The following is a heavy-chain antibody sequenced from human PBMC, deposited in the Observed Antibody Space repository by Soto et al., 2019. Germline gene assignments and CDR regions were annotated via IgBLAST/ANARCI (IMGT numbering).Heavy chain of an antibody. D-gene: IGHD3-10*01. V-gene: IGHV1-69*13. CDR3: AREDYYGSGSYYNGPRYYYGMDV. CDR2: IIPIFGTA. J-gene: IGHJ6*02. CDR1: GGTFSSYA. Sequence: SVKVSCKASGGTFSSYAISWVRQAPGQGLEWMGGIIPIFGTANYAQKFQGRVTITADESTSTAYMELSSLRSEDTAVYYCAREDYYGSGSYYNGPRYYYGMDVWGQGTTVTVSS.